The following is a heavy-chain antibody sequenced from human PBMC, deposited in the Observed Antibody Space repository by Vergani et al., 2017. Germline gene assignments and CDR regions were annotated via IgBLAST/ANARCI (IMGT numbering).Heavy chain of an antibody. Sequence: QVKLQESGPGLLKPSQTLSLTCTVSGESIRSGSHYWSWIRQPAGKGPEWIGHIHTGGSTDLNPSFKSRVSISVDTSKSQFSLKLNSVTVADTAVYYCARIIVVVPAHHPRSPYYYYMDVWGKGTTVTVSS. CDR1: GESIRSGSHY. D-gene: IGHD2-2*01. CDR3: ARIIVVVPAHHPRSPYYYYMDV. V-gene: IGHV4-61*02. J-gene: IGHJ6*03. CDR2: IHTGGST.